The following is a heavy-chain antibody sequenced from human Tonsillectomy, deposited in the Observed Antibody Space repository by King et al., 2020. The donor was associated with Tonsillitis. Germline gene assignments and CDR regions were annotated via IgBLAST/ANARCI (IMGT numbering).Heavy chain of an antibody. CDR3: VKDRGANTFGGVVVTYSFDY. CDR2: ISSNGATA. V-gene: IGHV3-64D*06. D-gene: IGHD3-16*02. CDR1: GFTFSTYT. J-gene: IGHJ4*02. Sequence: VQLVESGGGVVQPGGSLRLSCSASGFTFSTYTIHWVRQAPGRGREYVSAISSNGATAYYADSVKGRFTISRDNSKNTLYLQMSSLRAEDTAVYYCVKDRGANTFGGVVVTYSFDYWGQGTVVTVSS.